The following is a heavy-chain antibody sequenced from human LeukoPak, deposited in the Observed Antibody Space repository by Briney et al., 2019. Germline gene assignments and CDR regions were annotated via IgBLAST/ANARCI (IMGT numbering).Heavy chain of an antibody. D-gene: IGHD4-17*01. CDR3: ARDDYGEPGWFDP. J-gene: IGHJ5*02. Sequence: ASVTVSFTASGYTFTIYGISWVRQAPGQGLEWVGWISGYDGNTKYAQKLQGRVSLTTDSSTSTVYMELRSLRSDDTAVYYCARDDYGEPGWFDPWGQGTRVTVSS. V-gene: IGHV1-18*01. CDR1: GYTFTIYG. CDR2: ISGYDGNT.